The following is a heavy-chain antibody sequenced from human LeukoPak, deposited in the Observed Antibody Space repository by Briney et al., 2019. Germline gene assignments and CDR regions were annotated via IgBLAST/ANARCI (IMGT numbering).Heavy chain of an antibody. V-gene: IGHV3-66*04. J-gene: IGHJ4*02. CDR2: FLAGGLL. D-gene: IGHD2-21*01. CDR3: GRRFCNSCPLDF. Sequence: GESLRLSCVGSGFNVTTNNMYWVRQAPGKGLECVSTFLAGGLLDYADSVRDRFTISRDTSKNTLYLQMNSLSAEDTAVYYCGRRFCNSCPLDFWGQGTLVTVSS. CDR1: GFNVTTNN.